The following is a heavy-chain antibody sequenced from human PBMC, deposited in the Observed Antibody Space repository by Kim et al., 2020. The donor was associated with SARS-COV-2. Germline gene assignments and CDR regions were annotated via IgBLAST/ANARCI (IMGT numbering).Heavy chain of an antibody. CDR2: IYYSGST. V-gene: IGHV4-39*01. CDR3: ARQKDYGFCSGYYQPYCFAY. Sequence: SETLSLTCTVSGGSISSSSYYWGWIRQPPGKGLEWIGSIYYSGSTYYNPSLKSRVTISVDTSKNQFSLKLSSVTAADTAVYYCARQKDYGFCSGYYQPYCFAYWGPGTLVTVSS. D-gene: IGHD3-3*01. J-gene: IGHJ4*02. CDR1: GGSISSSSYY.